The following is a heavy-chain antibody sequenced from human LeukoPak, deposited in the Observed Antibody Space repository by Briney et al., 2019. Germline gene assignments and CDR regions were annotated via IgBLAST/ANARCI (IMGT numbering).Heavy chain of an antibody. CDR1: GYTFTTYA. CDR2: INGGNGNT. D-gene: IGHD5-12*01. J-gene: IGHJ4*02. Sequence: ASVKVSCKASGYTFTTYAMHWVRQAPGQRLEWMGWINGGNGNTKYSQKFQGRVTITRDTSASTAYMELSSLRSEDTAVYYCARDQGLTVATIRKMNFNYYFDYWGQVTLVTVSS. V-gene: IGHV1-3*01. CDR3: ARDQGLTVATIRKMNFNYYFDY.